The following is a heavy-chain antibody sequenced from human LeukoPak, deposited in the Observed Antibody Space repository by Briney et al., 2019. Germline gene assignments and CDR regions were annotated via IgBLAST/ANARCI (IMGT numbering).Heavy chain of an antibody. CDR2: INPNSGGT. CDR1: GYTFTGYY. V-gene: IGHV1-2*02. Sequence: ASVKVSCKASGYTFTGYYMHWVRQAPGQGLEWMGWINPNSGGTNYAQKFQGRVTMTRDTSISTAYMELSRLRSDDTAVYYCAWLVVVAATGDFDYWGQGTLVTVSS. CDR3: AWLVVVAATGDFDY. J-gene: IGHJ4*02. D-gene: IGHD2-15*01.